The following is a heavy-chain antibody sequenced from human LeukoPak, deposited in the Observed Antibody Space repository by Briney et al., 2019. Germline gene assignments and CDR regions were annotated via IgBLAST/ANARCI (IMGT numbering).Heavy chain of an antibody. Sequence: PGGSLRLSCAASGFTFSDYSMSWIRQAPGKGLEWVSYISGSSSYTNYADSVKGRFTLSRDDAKNSLYLQMNSLRAEDTAVYYCASGERGYSYGPLDYWGQGILVTVSS. CDR2: ISGSSSYT. J-gene: IGHJ4*02. CDR1: GFTFSDYS. V-gene: IGHV3-11*03. CDR3: ASGERGYSYGPLDY. D-gene: IGHD5-18*01.